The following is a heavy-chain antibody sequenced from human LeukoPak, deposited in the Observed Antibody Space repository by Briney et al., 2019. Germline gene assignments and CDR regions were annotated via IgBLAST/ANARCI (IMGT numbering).Heavy chain of an antibody. CDR2: ITSSSSTA. D-gene: IGHD3-16*01. V-gene: IGHV3-48*01. CDR3: AKDWASYSAFDF. J-gene: IGHJ3*01. CDR1: GFTFSSYS. Sequence: GGSLRLSCAASGFTFSSYSMNWVRQAPGKGLEWVSKITSSSSTAFYADSVKGRFTISRDNFKNTLYLEMNVLRVEDTATYYCAKDWASYSAFDFWGHGTMVIVS.